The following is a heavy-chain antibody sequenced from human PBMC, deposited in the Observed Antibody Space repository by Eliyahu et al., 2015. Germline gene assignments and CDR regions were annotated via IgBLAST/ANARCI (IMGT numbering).Heavy chain of an antibody. D-gene: IGHD6-13*01. V-gene: IGHV4-4*09. CDR3: ARQGSGSSGYVDNWFDP. CDR1: GASISSYY. J-gene: IGHJ5*02. Sequence: QVQLRESGPGLVKPSETVSLTCTVSGASISSYYWSWIRQSPGKGLEWIGYFYSNGATNYNPPLMSRVTISVDTSKNQLSLKLRSVTAADTAVYYCARQGSGSSGYVDNWFDPWGQGTLVTVSS. CDR2: FYSNGAT.